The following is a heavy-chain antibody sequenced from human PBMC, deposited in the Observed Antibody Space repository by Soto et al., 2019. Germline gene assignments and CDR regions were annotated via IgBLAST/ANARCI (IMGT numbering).Heavy chain of an antibody. CDR1: GFSFSAYA. CDR2: ISYDETTT. J-gene: IGHJ1*01. D-gene: IGHD2-8*02. CDR3: VRARQNLVVNEYFQY. V-gene: IGHV3-30-3*01. Sequence: QVQLVESGGGVVQPGRSLRLSCAASGFSFSAYAIHWVRQAPGKGLEWVALISYDETTTYYADSVKGRFTISRDNSKPALYLQMNSLRSEDTAVYYCVRARQNLVVNEYFQYWGQGTLVIVSS.